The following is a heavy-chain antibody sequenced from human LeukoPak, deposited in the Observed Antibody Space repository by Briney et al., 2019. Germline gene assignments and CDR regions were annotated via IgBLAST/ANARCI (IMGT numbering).Heavy chain of an antibody. CDR1: GFTFSSYE. Sequence: GGSLRLSCAASGFTFSSYEMNWVRQAPGRGLEWVSYISSSGSTIYYADSVKGGFTISRDNAKNSLYLQMNSLRAEDTAVYYCARDRGSSGWHGGFDPWGQGTLVTVSS. D-gene: IGHD6-19*01. V-gene: IGHV3-48*03. CDR3: ARDRGSSGWHGGFDP. J-gene: IGHJ5*02. CDR2: ISSSGSTI.